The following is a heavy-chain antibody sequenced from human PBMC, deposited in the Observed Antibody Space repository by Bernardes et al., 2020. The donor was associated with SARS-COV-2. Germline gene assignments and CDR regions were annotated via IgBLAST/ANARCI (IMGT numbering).Heavy chain of an antibody. V-gene: IGHV1-3*01. CDR2: INAGNGNT. Sequence: ASVKVSCKASGYTFTSYAMHWVRQAPGQRLEWMGWINAGNGNTKYSQKFQGRVTITRDTSASTAYMELSSLGSEDTAVYYCASVLLWFGEKYGMDVWGQGTTVTVSS. J-gene: IGHJ6*02. CDR3: ASVLLWFGEKYGMDV. D-gene: IGHD3-10*01. CDR1: GYTFTSYA.